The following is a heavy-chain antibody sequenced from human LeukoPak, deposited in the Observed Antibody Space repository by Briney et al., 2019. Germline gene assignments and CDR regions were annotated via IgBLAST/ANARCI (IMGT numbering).Heavy chain of an antibody. D-gene: IGHD6-19*01. V-gene: IGHV1-2*06. Sequence: ASVKVSCKASGYTFTSYDINWVRQAPGQGLEWMGRINPNSGGTNYAQKFQGRVTMTRDTSISTAYMELSRLRSDDTAVYYCASRTVPGTLYYFDYWGQGTLVTVSS. CDR3: ASRTVPGTLYYFDY. J-gene: IGHJ4*02. CDR2: INPNSGGT. CDR1: GYTFTSYD.